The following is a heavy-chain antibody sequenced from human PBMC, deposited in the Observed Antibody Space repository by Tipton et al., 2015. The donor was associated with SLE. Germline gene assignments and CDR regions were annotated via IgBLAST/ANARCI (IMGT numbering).Heavy chain of an antibody. J-gene: IGHJ4*02. Sequence: TLSLTCTVSGGSISSGSYYWNWIRQPAGKGLEWIGRIYTSGSTNYNPSLKSRLTISVDTSKNQFSLRLSSVTAADTAVYYCARGSQLGGDYFDYWGQGTLVTVSS. CDR2: IYTSGST. CDR1: GGSISSGSYY. V-gene: IGHV4-61*02. CDR3: ARGSQLGGDYFDY. D-gene: IGHD3-16*01.